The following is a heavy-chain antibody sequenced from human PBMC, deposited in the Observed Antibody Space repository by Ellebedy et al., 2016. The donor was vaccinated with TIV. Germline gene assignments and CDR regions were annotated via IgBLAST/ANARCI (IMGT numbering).Heavy chain of an antibody. D-gene: IGHD4-17*01. CDR3: ARDENYGAEVIDY. J-gene: IGHJ4*02. CDR2: ISSSGSPI. CDR1: GFTFSTYP. Sequence: PGGSLRLSCAASGFTFSTYPMNWVRQAPGKGLEWVSYISSSGSPIHYADSVKGRFSISRDNVKNSLYLQMNSLRDEDTAVYYCARDENYGAEVIDYWGQGTLVTVSS. V-gene: IGHV3-48*02.